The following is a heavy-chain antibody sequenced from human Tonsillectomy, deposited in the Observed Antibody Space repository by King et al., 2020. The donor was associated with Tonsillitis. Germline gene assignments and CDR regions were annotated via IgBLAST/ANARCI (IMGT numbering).Heavy chain of an antibody. D-gene: IGHD3-22*01. J-gene: IGHJ4*02. CDR1: GGSFSGYY. CDR2: INHTGST. Sequence: VQLQQWGAGLLKPSETLSLPCAVYGGSFSGYYWSWIRQPPGKGLEWIGEINHTGSTNYNPSLKSRVTISIDTSKNQFSLKLSSVTAADTAVYYCVRAGRTYYYDSSGFDYWGQGTLVTVSS. CDR3: VRAGRTYYYDSSGFDY. V-gene: IGHV4-34*01.